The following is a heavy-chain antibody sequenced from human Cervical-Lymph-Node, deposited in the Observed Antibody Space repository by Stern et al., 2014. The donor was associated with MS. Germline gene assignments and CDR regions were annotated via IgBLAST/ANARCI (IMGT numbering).Heavy chain of an antibody. CDR2: IIPIFVTT. J-gene: IGHJ6*02. CDR3: ARPWGIVATTGTHYYYYGMDV. D-gene: IGHD5-12*01. Sequence: QVQLVQSGAEVKKPGSSVKVSCKTSGDTFRNYAISWVRQAPGPGLEWMGGIIPIFVTTNYAQEFQGRVTLTADTSTTTAYMELSSLRYGDTAVYFCARPWGIVATTGTHYYYYGMDVWGQGTTVTVAS. CDR1: GDTFRNYA. V-gene: IGHV1-69*06.